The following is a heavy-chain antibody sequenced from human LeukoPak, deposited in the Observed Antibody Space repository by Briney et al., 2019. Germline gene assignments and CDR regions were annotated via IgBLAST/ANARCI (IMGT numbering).Heavy chain of an antibody. CDR2: IYYSGST. V-gene: IGHV4-39*07. J-gene: IGHJ4*02. CDR3: ARSWFDELPNY. CDR1: GGSISSSNFY. D-gene: IGHD3-10*01. Sequence: SETLSLTCTVSGGSISSSNFYWGWIRQPPGKGLEWIGSIYYSGSTYYNPSLKSRVTISVDTSKNQFSLKLSSVTAADTAVYYCARSWFDELPNYWGQGTLVSVSS.